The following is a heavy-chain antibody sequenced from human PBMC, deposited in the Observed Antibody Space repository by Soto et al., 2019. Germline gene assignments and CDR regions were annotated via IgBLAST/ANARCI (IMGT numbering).Heavy chain of an antibody. CDR1: GDSVSSNTAA. CDR3: AKQTSDSTWYGGIDY. V-gene: IGHV6-1*01. D-gene: IGHD6-13*01. J-gene: IGHJ4*02. CDR2: TYYRSKWHN. Sequence: PSQTLSLTCAISGDSVSSNTAAWNWIRQSPSRGLEWLGRTYYRSKWHNDYAVSVKSRIIINPDTSKNHVSLQLNSVTPDDTAIYYCAKQTSDSTWYGGIDYWGQGTMVTVSS.